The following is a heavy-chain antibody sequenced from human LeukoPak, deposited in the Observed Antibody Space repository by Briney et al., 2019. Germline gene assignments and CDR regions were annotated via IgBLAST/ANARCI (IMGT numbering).Heavy chain of an antibody. Sequence: PVGSLRLSCAASGFSFSDHYMTWARQAPGKGLEWLSYISGSGSDIDYAGSVKGRFTISRDNAKNSLYLQMNILRAEDTAVYYCASGAGRSGSDYWGQGTLVTVSS. D-gene: IGHD6-19*01. CDR2: ISGSGSDI. J-gene: IGHJ4*02. CDR1: GFSFSDHY. V-gene: IGHV3-11*01. CDR3: ASGAGRSGSDY.